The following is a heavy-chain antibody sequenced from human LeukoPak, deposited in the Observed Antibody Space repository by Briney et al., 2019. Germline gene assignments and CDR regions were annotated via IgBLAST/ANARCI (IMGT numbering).Heavy chain of an antibody. Sequence: SETLSLTCTVSGGSISSSSYYWGWIRQPPGKGLEWIGSIYYSGSTYYNPSLKSRVTISVDTSKNQFSLKLSSVTAADTAVYYCASLIYYDILTGYYVDDYWGQGTLVTVSS. D-gene: IGHD3-9*01. CDR2: IYYSGST. J-gene: IGHJ4*02. CDR1: GGSISSSSYY. V-gene: IGHV4-39*07. CDR3: ASLIYYDILTGYYVDDY.